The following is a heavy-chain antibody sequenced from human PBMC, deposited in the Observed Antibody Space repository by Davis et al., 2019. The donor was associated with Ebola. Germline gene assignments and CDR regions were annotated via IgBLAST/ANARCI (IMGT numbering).Heavy chain of an antibody. V-gene: IGHV4-39*01. Sequence: GSLRLSCTVSGGSIRSSSYYWGWLRQPPGKGLEWIGSMYYSGTTFYNPSLKSRVTISADTSKNQFSLKLSSVTAADTAVYYCAKGFCPNGVCYSFFPWGQGTLVTVSS. CDR2: MYYSGTT. CDR1: GGSIRSSSYY. J-gene: IGHJ5*02. D-gene: IGHD2-8*01. CDR3: AKGFCPNGVCYSFFP.